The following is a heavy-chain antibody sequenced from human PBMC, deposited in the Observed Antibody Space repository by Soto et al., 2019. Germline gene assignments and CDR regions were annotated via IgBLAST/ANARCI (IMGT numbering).Heavy chain of an antibody. CDR1: GFTFSTYA. CDR2: ISNDESKK. Sequence: QPGGSLRLSCAASGFTFSTYAVHWVRQAPGKGLEWVAVISNDESKKYYANSVKGRFTISRDNFNNTGYLQMNSLRREDTAIYYCARSIAVAGLDYWGPGTLVTVSS. D-gene: IGHD6-19*01. V-gene: IGHV3-30-3*01. CDR3: ARSIAVAGLDY. J-gene: IGHJ4*02.